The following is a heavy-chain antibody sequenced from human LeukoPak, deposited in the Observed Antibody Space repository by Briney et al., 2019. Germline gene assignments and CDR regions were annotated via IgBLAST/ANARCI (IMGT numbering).Heavy chain of an antibody. CDR3: ARGGITDS. J-gene: IGHJ4*02. V-gene: IGHV4-61*02. Sequence: SLSLTCTVSVDSISSGEYYSSWIRQPAGRGLEWIVGISSSGSTNYKPSLKSRVTISVDTSKNQFSLKLSSVTAADTAVYYCARGGITDSWGQGTLVTVSS. D-gene: IGHD1-14*01. CDR1: VDSISSGEYY. CDR2: ISSSGST.